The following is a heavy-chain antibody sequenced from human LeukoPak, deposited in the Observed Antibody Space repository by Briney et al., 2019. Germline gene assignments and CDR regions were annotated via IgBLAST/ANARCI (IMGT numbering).Heavy chain of an antibody. CDR2: MNPNSGNT. CDR3: ARGRPWQLAHQSWFDP. D-gene: IGHD6-6*01. V-gene: IGHV1-8*03. CDR1: GYTFTSYD. J-gene: IGHJ5*02. Sequence: GASVKVSCKASGYTFTSYDINWVRQATGQGLEWMGWMNPNSGNTGYAQKFQGRVTITRNTSISTAYMGLSSLRSEDTAVYYCARGRPWQLAHQSWFDPWGQGTLVTVSS.